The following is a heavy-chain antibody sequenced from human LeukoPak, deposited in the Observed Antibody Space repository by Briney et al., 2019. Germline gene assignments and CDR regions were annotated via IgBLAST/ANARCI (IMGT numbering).Heavy chain of an antibody. Sequence: GASVKVSCKASGGTFSSYAISWVRQAPGQGLEWMGGIIPIFGTANYAQKFQGRVTITTDESTSTAYMELSSLRSEDTAVYYCARDNGYNFGYYYYMDVRGKGTTVTVSS. V-gene: IGHV1-69*05. D-gene: IGHD5-24*01. CDR2: IIPIFGTA. CDR1: GGTFSSYA. CDR3: ARDNGYNFGYYYYMDV. J-gene: IGHJ6*03.